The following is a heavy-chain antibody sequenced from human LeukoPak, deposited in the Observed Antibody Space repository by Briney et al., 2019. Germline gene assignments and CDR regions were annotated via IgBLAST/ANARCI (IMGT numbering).Heavy chain of an antibody. CDR2: IYHSGST. J-gene: IGHJ5*02. CDR3: ARGSIAAHYNWFDP. Sequence: SETLSLTCTVSGGSIRRADYYWAWIRQSPGKGLEWIGSIYHSGSTYYNPSLQSRVTKSVDTSKNQFSLKLSSVTAADTAVYYCARGSIAAHYNWFDPWGQGTLVTVSS. CDR1: GGSIRRADYY. V-gene: IGHV4-39*07. D-gene: IGHD6-6*01.